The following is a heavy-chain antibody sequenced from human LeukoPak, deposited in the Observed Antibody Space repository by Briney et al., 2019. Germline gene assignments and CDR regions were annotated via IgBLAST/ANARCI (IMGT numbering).Heavy chain of an antibody. CDR3: ARERHHYDSSGYYDAFDI. V-gene: IGHV4-30-4*08. CDR1: GGSISSGDYY. CDR2: IYYSGST. J-gene: IGHJ3*02. D-gene: IGHD3-22*01. Sequence: PSETLSLTCTVSGGSISSGDYYWSWIRQPPGKGLEWIGYIYYSGSTYYNPSLKSRVTISVDTSKNQFSLKLSSVTAADTAVYYCARERHHYDSSGYYDAFDIWGQGTMVTVSS.